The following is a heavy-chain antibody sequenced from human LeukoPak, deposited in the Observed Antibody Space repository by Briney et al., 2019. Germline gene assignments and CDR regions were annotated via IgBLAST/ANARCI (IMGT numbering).Heavy chain of an antibody. Sequence: PSETLSLTCTVSGGSVSSTSYYRSWIGQAPGKGLEWIGYIYYSGSTNYNPSLKSRVTISVDTSKNQFSLELSSVTAADTAVYHCARGLLQYYFDYWGQGTLVTVSS. J-gene: IGHJ4*02. CDR3: ARGLLQYYFDY. D-gene: IGHD4-11*01. CDR2: IYYSGST. CDR1: GGSVSSTSYY. V-gene: IGHV4-61*01.